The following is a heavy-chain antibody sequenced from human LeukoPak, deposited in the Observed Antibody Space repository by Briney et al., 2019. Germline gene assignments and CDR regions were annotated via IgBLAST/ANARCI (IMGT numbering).Heavy chain of an antibody. V-gene: IGHV4-30-2*01. CDR1: GGSISSGGYS. CDR2: IYHSGST. D-gene: IGHD5-24*01. Sequence: PSETLSLTCAVSGGSISSGGYSWSWIRQPPGKGLEWIGYIYHSGSTYYNPSLKSRVTISLDRSKNQFSLKLSSVAAADTAVYYCARGGMATITRVNWFDPWGQGTLVTVSS. CDR3: ARGGMATITRVNWFDP. J-gene: IGHJ5*02.